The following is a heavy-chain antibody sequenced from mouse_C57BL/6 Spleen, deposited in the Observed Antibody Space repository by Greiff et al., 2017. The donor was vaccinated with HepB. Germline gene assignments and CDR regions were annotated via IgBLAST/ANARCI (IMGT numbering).Heavy chain of an antibody. V-gene: IGHV5-17*01. CDR3: ARCSSYKYFDV. D-gene: IGHD1-1*01. CDR2: ISSGSSTI. J-gene: IGHJ1*03. Sequence: DVMLVESGGGLVKPGGSLKLSCAASGFTFSDYGMHWVRQAPEKGLEWVAYISSGSSTIYYADTVKGRFTISRDNAKNTLFLQMTSLRSEDTAMYYCARCSSYKYFDVWGTGTTVTVSS. CDR1: GFTFSDYG.